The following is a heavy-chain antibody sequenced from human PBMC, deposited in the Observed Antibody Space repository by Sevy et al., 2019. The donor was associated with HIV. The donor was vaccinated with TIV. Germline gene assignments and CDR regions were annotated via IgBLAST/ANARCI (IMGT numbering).Heavy chain of an antibody. D-gene: IGHD6-19*01. Sequence: SQTLSRTCAISGDSVSSKSSSWNWIRQSPSRGLEWLGRTYFRSKWYNDYAVSVEGRITINPDTSKNEFSLQLKSVTPGDTAVYYCVRDLAGARKAYDVWGQGTRVTVSS. CDR3: VRDLAGARKAYDV. J-gene: IGHJ3*01. CDR1: GDSVSSKSSS. CDR2: TYFRSKWYN. V-gene: IGHV6-1*01.